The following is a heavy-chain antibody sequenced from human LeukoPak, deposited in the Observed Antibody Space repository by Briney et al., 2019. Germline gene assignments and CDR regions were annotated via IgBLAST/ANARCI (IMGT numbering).Heavy chain of an antibody. CDR1: GFTFSSYA. CDR2: ISYDGSNK. J-gene: IGHJ4*02. D-gene: IGHD3-22*01. CDR3: ARGQEGYYYDSSGYYVFDY. V-gene: IGHV3-30-3*01. Sequence: PGGSLRLSCAASGFTFSSYAMHWVRQAPGKGLEWVAVISYDGSNKYYADSVKGRYTISRDNSKNTLYLQMNSLRAEDTAVYYCARGQEGYYYDSSGYYVFDYWGQGTLVTVSP.